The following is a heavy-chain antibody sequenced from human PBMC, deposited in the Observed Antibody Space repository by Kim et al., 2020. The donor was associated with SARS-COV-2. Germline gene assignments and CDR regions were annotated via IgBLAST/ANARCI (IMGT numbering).Heavy chain of an antibody. V-gene: IGHV3-74*01. J-gene: IGHJ6*02. CDR2: INSDGSST. D-gene: IGHD2-15*01. Sequence: GGSLRLSCAASGFTFSSYWMHWVRQAPGKGLVWVSRINSDGSSTIYADSVKGRFTISRDNATNTLYLQMNSLRAEDTAVYYCARRYCSGGSCYGAYYYYYSGMDVWGPGATVTASS. CDR1: GFTFSSYW. CDR3: ARRYCSGGSCYGAYYYYYSGMDV.